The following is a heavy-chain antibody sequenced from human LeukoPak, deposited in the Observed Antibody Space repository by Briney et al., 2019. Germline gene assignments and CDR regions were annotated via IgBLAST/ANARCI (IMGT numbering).Heavy chain of an antibody. CDR1: GGSFSGYY. CDR3: ARVPRGDGYNFKSNYYYGMDV. CDR2: INHSGST. Sequence: SETLSLTCAVYGGSFSGYYWSWIRQPPGKGLEWIGEINHSGSTNYNPSLKSRVTISADTSKNQFSLKLSSVTAADTAVYYCARVPRGDGYNFKSNYYYGMDVWGQGTTVTVSS. J-gene: IGHJ6*02. V-gene: IGHV4-34*01. D-gene: IGHD5-24*01.